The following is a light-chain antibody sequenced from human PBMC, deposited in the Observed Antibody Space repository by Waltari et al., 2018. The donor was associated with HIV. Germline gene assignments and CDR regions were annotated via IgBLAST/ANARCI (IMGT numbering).Light chain of an antibody. CDR1: GSNIGAGYD. CDR3: QSYDSSLRGV. J-gene: IGLJ3*02. V-gene: IGLV1-40*01. CDR2: DNT. Sequence: QSVLTQPPSVSGAPGQRVTISCSGSGSNIGAGYDVHWYQQLPGSAPKPLIYDNTKRPSGVPDRFSGSKSGTSASLAITGLQAEDEADYYCQSYDSSLRGVFGGGTKLTVL.